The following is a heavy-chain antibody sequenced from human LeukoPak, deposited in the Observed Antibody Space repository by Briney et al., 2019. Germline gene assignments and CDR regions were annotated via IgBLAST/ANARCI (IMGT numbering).Heavy chain of an antibody. CDR2: VGGGRANT. Sequence: GGSLRLSCLASGFTFSDFAMNWVRQAPGKGLGWVSHVGGGRANTYYADSVKGRFTISRDDSKSTLYLHLTSLRADDTAVYFCAKDMVQRNAVSDPFDIWGQGTMVTVSS. CDR1: GFTFSDFA. V-gene: IGHV3-23*01. J-gene: IGHJ3*02. CDR3: AKDMVQRNAVSDPFDI. D-gene: IGHD3-10*01.